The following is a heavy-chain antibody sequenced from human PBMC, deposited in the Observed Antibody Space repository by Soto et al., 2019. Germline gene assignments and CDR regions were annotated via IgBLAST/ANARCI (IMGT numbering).Heavy chain of an antibody. V-gene: IGHV5-51*01. CDR2: VYSGDSDS. J-gene: IGHJ6*02. CDR1: GYIFANFW. CDR3: ARREGRPYAMDV. Sequence: PGESLKISCKGSGYIFANFWIAWVRQRPGEGLEWMGIVYSGDSDSRYSPSFQGQVTFSADKSISTAYLQLSSLEASDTAIYYCARREGRPYAMDVWGQGTTVTVSS.